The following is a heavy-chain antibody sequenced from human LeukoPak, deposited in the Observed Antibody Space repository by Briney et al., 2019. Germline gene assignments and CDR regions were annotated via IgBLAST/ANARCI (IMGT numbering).Heavy chain of an antibody. CDR1: GFTFDDYG. CDR2: INWNGGST. V-gene: IGHV3-20*04. CDR3: AREGYDILTGYSGITY. J-gene: IGHJ4*02. D-gene: IGHD3-9*01. Sequence: PGGSLRLSCAASGFTFDDYGMSWVRQAPGKGLEWVSGINWNGGSTGYADSVKGRFTISRDNAKNSLYLQMNSLRAEDTALYYCAREGYDILTGYSGITYWGQGTLVTVSS.